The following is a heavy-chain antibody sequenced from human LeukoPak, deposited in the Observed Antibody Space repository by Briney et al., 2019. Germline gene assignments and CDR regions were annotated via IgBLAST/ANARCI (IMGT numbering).Heavy chain of an antibody. V-gene: IGHV3-7*01. CDR3: AREDFWRFDY. J-gene: IGHJ4*02. CDR1: GFSFRSYW. Sequence: GGSLRLSCVASGFSFRSYWMSWVRQAPGKGLECVAKIKPDGSDKFYEDSVKGRFTISRDNAKNSLYLQMNSPTAEDTAVYYCAREDFWRFDYWGQGTMVTASS. CDR2: IKPDGSDK. D-gene: IGHD3-3*01.